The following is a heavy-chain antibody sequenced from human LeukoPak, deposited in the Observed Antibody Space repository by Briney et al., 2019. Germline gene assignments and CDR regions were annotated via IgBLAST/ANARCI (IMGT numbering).Heavy chain of an antibody. V-gene: IGHV1-69*13. J-gene: IGHJ4*02. Sequence: SVKVSCXASGGTFSSYAISWVRQAPGQGLEWMGGIIPIFGTANYAQKFQGRVTITADESTSTAYMELSSLRSEDTAVYYCASVDLITIFGVVTRYYFDYWGQGTLVTVSS. CDR3: ASVDLITIFGVVTRYYFDY. CDR2: IIPIFGTA. D-gene: IGHD3-3*01. CDR1: GGTFSSYA.